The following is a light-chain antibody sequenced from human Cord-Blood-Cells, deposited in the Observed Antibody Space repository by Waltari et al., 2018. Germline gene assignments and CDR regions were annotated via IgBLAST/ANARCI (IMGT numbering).Light chain of an antibody. CDR2: GAS. CDR3: QQYNNWIT. J-gene: IGKJ5*01. V-gene: IGKV3-15*01. CDR1: QSVSSN. Sequence: EIVMTQSPATLSVSPGERATLSCRASQSVSSNLAWYQQKPGQAPRLLIYGASTRATGIPARFSGSGYGAEFTLTISSLQSENFAVYYCQQYNNWITFGQGTRLEIK.